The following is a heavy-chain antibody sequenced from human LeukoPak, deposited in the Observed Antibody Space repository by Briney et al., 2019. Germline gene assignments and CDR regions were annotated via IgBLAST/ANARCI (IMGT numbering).Heavy chain of an antibody. CDR2: LSNGGGY. J-gene: IGHJ4*02. Sequence: GGSLRLSCAASGFTFSSYNMNWVRQAPGKGLEWVSALSNGGGYMKGRFTISRDNAKNSLYLQMDSLTTEDTAVYYCARAGLYSGSGLDFWGQGALVSVSS. CDR3: ARAGLYSGSGLDF. CDR1: GFTFSSYN. V-gene: IGHV3-21*01. D-gene: IGHD5-12*01.